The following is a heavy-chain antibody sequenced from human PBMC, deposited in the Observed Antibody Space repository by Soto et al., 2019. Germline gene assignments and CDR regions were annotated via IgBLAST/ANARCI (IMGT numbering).Heavy chain of an antibody. Sequence: QLQLQESGPGLVKPSETLSLTCTVSGGSISSSSYYWGWIRQPPGKGLEWIGSIYYSGSTYYNPSLKSRVTISVDTSKNQFSLKLSSVTAADTAVYYCARLLMYSSGWLRPRWWELLRDYWGQGTLVTVSS. V-gene: IGHV4-39*01. CDR2: IYYSGST. J-gene: IGHJ4*02. CDR1: GGSISSSSYY. D-gene: IGHD6-19*01. CDR3: ARLLMYSSGWLRPRWWELLRDY.